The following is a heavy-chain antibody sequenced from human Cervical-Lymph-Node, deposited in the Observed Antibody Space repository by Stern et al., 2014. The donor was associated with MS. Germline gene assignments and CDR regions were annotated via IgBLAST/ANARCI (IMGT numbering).Heavy chain of an antibody. D-gene: IGHD3-10*01. CDR2: IIPMFGTT. J-gene: IGHJ4*02. CDR1: GGTFSNYA. V-gene: IGHV1-69*06. CDR3: VLQTLGATY. Sequence: VQLVQSGAEVKQPGSSVKVSCKASGGTFSNYAMNWVRQAPGQGLVWMGWIIPMFGTTNSTQHFQGRVTFTADKSTNTAFRELGSLRSGDTAVYYCVLQTLGATYWGQGTLVTVSS.